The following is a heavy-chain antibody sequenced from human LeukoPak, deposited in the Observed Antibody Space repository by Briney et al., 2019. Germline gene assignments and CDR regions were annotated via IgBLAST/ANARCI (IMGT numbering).Heavy chain of an antibody. Sequence: PSETLSLTCAVYGGSFSGYYWSWIRQPPGKGLEWIGEINHSGSTNYNPSLKSRVTISVDTSKNQFSLKLSSVTAADTAVYYCARGWNTMVRGGSGGRRSYGMDVWGQGTTVTVSS. V-gene: IGHV4-34*01. D-gene: IGHD3-10*01. CDR2: INHSGST. J-gene: IGHJ6*02. CDR1: GGSFSGYY. CDR3: ARGWNTMVRGGSGGRRSYGMDV.